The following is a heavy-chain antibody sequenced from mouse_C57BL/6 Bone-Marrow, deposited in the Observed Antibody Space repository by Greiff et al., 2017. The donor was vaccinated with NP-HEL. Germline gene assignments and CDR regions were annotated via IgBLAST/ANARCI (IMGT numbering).Heavy chain of an antibody. J-gene: IGHJ2*01. CDR3: ARHTYDYDGFDY. V-gene: IGHV5-9*01. CDR2: ISGGGGNT. D-gene: IGHD2-4*01. Sequence: EVQRVESGGGLVKPGGSLKLSCAASGFTFSSYTMSWVRQTPEKRLEWVATISGGGGNTYYPDSVKGRFTISRDNAKNTLYRQMSSLRSEDTALYYCARHTYDYDGFDYWGQGTTLTVSS. CDR1: GFTFSSYT.